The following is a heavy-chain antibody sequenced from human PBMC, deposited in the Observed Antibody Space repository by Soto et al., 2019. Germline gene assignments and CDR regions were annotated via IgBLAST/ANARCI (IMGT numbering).Heavy chain of an antibody. CDR2: IIPIFGTA. J-gene: IGHJ6*02. V-gene: IGHV1-69*06. CDR1: GGTFSSYA. CDR3: ASSTYGENFTIFGVVHNQPRPDV. Sequence: ASVKVSCKASGGTFSSYAISWVRQAPGQGLEWMGGIIPIFGTANYAQKFQGRVTITAGKSTSTAYMELSSLRSEDTAVYYCASSTYGENFTIFGVVHNQPRPDVWGQGTTVTVSS. D-gene: IGHD3-3*01.